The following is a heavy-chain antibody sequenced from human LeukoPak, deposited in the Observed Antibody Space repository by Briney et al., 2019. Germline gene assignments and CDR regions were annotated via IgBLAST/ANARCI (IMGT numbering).Heavy chain of an antibody. Sequence: PGGSLRLSCAASGFTFSSYAMSWVRQAPGKGLEWVSSIGGIGASTYCADSVKGRFTISRDNSRNTLYLQMNTLRAEDTALYYCAKAAYGDYVNWFDPWGQGILVIVSS. CDR3: AKAAYGDYVNWFDP. CDR2: IGGIGAST. V-gene: IGHV3-23*01. J-gene: IGHJ5*02. CDR1: GFTFSSYA. D-gene: IGHD4-17*01.